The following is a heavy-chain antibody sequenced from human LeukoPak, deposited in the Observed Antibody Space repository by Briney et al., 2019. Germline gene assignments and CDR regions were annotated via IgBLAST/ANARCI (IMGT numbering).Heavy chain of an antibody. D-gene: IGHD3-3*01. V-gene: IGHV3-33*08. J-gene: IGHJ4*02. Sequence: GGSLRLSCAASGFTFSSYWMHWVRQAPGKGLEWVAVIWYDASNKYYADSVKGRFTVSRDNSKNTLYLQMDSLRVEDTALYYCGRDWSGRRIMDWGQGTLVTVSS. CDR3: GRDWSGRRIMD. CDR1: GFTFSSYW. CDR2: IWYDASNK.